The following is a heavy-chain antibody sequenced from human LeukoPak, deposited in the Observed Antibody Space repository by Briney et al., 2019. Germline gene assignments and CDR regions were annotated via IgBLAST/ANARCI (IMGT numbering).Heavy chain of an antibody. V-gene: IGHV3-23*01. D-gene: IGHD6-13*01. Sequence: GGSLRLSCAASGFTFSSYAMSWVPQAPGKGLEWVSAISGSGGSTYYADAVKGRFTISRDNSNNTLYLQMNSLRAEDTAVYYCAKPITAASFLVPVDYWGQGTLVTVSS. CDR3: AKPITAASFLVPVDY. J-gene: IGHJ4*02. CDR1: GFTFSSYA. CDR2: ISGSGGST.